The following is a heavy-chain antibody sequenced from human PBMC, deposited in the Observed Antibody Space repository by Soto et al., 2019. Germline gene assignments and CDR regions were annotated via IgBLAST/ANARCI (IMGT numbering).Heavy chain of an antibody. CDR3: ARGLNLMTTVTMGY. J-gene: IGHJ4*02. Sequence: QVQLVQSGAEVKKPGTSVKVSCKASGYTFTSYDINWVRQATGQGLEWMGWMNPNSGNTGYAQKFQGRVTMTRNTSISTAYMELSNLRSEDTAVYYCARGLNLMTTVTMGYWGQGTLVTVSS. V-gene: IGHV1-8*01. CDR1: GYTFTSYD. D-gene: IGHD4-17*01. CDR2: MNPNSGNT.